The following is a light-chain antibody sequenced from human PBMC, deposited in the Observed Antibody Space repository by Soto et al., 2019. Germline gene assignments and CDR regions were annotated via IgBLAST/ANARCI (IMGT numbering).Light chain of an antibody. CDR2: DVS. CDR1: SSDVGSFNY. J-gene: IGLJ1*01. V-gene: IGLV2-14*01. Sequence: QSALTQPASVSGSPGQSIAISCTGTSSDVGSFNYVSWYQQHPGKVPKLMIYDVSNRPSGVSDRFSGSKSGNTASLTISGLQAEDEADYYFSSYTTSSTYVFGTGTKVTVL. CDR3: SSYTTSSTYV.